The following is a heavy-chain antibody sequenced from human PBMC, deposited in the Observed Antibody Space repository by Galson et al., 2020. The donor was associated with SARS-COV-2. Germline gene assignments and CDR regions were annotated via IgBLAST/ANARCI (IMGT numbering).Heavy chain of an antibody. CDR1: GGSFSGYY. CDR3: ARGWGYSSSWYALFDY. V-gene: IGHV4-34*01. CDR2: INHSGST. D-gene: IGHD6-13*01. J-gene: IGHJ4*02. Sequence: SETLSLTCAVYGGSFSGYYWSWIRQPPGKGLEWIGEINHSGSTNYNQSLKSRVTISVDTSKNQFSLKLSSVTAADTAVYYCARGWGYSSSWYALFDYWGQGTLVTVSS.